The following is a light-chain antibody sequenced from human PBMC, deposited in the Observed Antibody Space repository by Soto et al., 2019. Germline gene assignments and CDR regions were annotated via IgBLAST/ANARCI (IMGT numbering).Light chain of an antibody. J-gene: IGKJ1*01. V-gene: IGKV3-20*01. Sequence: EIVLTQSPGTLSLSPGATATLACRGSQSVSSSYLAWYQQKPGQAPRRIIYGASSRATGIPDRFSGSGSGTDCTLTISRLEPEDVAVYYCHQYGSSSWTLGQGTKVDIK. CDR2: GAS. CDR3: HQYGSSSWT. CDR1: QSVSSSY.